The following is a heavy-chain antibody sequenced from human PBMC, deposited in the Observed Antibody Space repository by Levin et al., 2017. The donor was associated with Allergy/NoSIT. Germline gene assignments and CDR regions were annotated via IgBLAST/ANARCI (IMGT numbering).Heavy chain of an antibody. CDR3: ARGTTGAVGSSSDWLDP. Sequence: GGSLRLSCAASGFPFTPYNMHWVRQAPGKGLECVSYITHGRGDVYYSDSVKGRFTISRDNAQNSLYLQMNSLRADDTAVYYCARGTTGAVGSSSDWLDPWGQGTLVTVSS. J-gene: IGHJ5*02. CDR2: ITHGRGDV. CDR1: GFPFTPYN. D-gene: IGHD6-6*01. V-gene: IGHV3-48*01.